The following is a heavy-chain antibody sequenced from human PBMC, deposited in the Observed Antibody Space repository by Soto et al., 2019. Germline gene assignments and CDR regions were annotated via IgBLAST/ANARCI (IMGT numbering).Heavy chain of an antibody. D-gene: IGHD2-21*02. CDR3: ARGRDAETNIYYFDY. Sequence: ASVKVSCKASGYTFTSYAMNWVRQAPGQRLEWMGWINAGNGNTKYSQKFQGRVTITRDTSASTAYMELSSLRSEDTAVYYCARGRDAETNIYYFDYWGQGTLVTVSS. CDR1: GYTFTSYA. V-gene: IGHV1-3*01. J-gene: IGHJ4*02. CDR2: INAGNGNT.